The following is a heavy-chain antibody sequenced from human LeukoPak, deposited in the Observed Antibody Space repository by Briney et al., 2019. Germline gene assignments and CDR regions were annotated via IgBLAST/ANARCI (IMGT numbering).Heavy chain of an antibody. CDR2: MNAKSDNT. D-gene: IGHD4-23*01. Sequence: AGVKVCCKASGYTFASYDINWVRQATGQGLEWVGGMNAKSDNTGYAQKFQGRVSITRNSAISTAYMELSRLRSEDTAVYYCARHYGGNSDDAFDIWRQATMVTVSP. J-gene: IGHJ3*02. CDR1: GYTFASYD. CDR3: ARHYGGNSDDAFDI. V-gene: IGHV1-8*03.